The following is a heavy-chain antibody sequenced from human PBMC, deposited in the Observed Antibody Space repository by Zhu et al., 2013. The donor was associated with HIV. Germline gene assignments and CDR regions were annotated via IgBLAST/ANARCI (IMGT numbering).Heavy chain of an antibody. Sequence: QVQLQQWGAGLLKPSETLSLTCAVYGGSFSGYYWSWIRQPPGKGLEWIGEINHSGSTNYNPSLKSRVTISVDTSKNQFSLKLSSVTAADTAVYYCAREEGYYGSKMNYWGQGTLVTVSS. CDR2: INHSGST. J-gene: IGHJ4*02. CDR1: GGSFSGYY. V-gene: IGHV4-34*01. CDR3: AREEGYYGSKMNY. D-gene: IGHD3-10*01.